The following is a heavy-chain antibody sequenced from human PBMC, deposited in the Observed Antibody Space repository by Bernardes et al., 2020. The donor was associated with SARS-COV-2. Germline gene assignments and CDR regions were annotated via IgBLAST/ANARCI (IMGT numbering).Heavy chain of an antibody. D-gene: IGHD3-16*01. J-gene: IGHJ4*02. CDR3: ARHGGQLYFRDYFLDY. CDR2: IYYSGST. CDR1: GGSISSSSYY. Sequence: SETLSLTCTVSGGSISSSSYYWGWLRQPPGKGLEWIGGIYYSGSTYYSKSLKSRVTMSVDTSQNQFSLKLSSVTAADTAVYYCARHGGQLYFRDYFLDYWGQGSLVTV. V-gene: IGHV4-39*01.